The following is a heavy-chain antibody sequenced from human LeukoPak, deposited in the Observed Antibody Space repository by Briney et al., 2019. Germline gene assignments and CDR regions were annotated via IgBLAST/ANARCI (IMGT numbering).Heavy chain of an antibody. V-gene: IGHV4-59*05. D-gene: IGHD6-6*01. CDR3: ARLSIAARRYYYYGMDV. CDR1: GDSISSYY. CDR2: IYYSGST. J-gene: IGHJ6*02. Sequence: SETLSLTCTVSGDSISSYYWSWIRQPPGKGLEWIGSIYYSGSTYYNPSLKSRVTISVDTSKNQFSLKLSSVTAADTAVYYCARLSIAARRYYYYGMDVWGQGATVTVSS.